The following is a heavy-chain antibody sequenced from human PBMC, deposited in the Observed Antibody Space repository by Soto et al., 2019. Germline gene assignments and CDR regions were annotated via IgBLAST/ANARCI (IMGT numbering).Heavy chain of an antibody. CDR1: GFTFSSYW. V-gene: IGHV3-7*01. D-gene: IGHD2-2*01. Sequence: GSLSLSCAAAGFTFSSYWMSWVRQAPGKGLEWVANIKQDGSEKYYVDSVKGRFTISRDNAKNSLYLQMNSLRAEDTAVYYCARVGIGYCSSTSCYYYYYGMDVWGQGTTVTVSS. CDR3: ARVGIGYCSSTSCYYYYYGMDV. J-gene: IGHJ6*02. CDR2: IKQDGSEK.